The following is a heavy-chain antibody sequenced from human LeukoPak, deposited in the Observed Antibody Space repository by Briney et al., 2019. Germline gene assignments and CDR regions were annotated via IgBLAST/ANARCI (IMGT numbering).Heavy chain of an antibody. Sequence: GGSLRLSCAASGFTFSSYAMHWVRQAPGKGLEWVAVISYDGSNKYYADSVKGRFTISRDNSKNTLYLQMNSLRAEDTAVYYCARDPYYYDSNPHYWGQGTLVTVSS. CDR1: GFTFSSYA. D-gene: IGHD3-22*01. CDR3: ARDPYYYDSNPHY. J-gene: IGHJ4*02. V-gene: IGHV3-30-3*01. CDR2: ISYDGSNK.